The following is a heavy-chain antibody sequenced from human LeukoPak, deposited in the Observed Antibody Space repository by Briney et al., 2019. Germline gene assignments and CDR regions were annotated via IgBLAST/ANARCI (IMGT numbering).Heavy chain of an antibody. Sequence: ASVKVSCKASGYTFTTYALNWVRQAPGQGLEWMGWINTNTGNPTYAQGFTGRFVFSLDTSVSTAYLQISSLKAEDTAVYYCARVGPPTPTIATAGTGYFQHWGQGTLVTVSS. CDR1: GYTFTTYA. CDR3: ARVGPPTPTIATAGTGYFQH. J-gene: IGHJ1*01. D-gene: IGHD6-13*01. V-gene: IGHV7-4-1*02. CDR2: INTNTGNP.